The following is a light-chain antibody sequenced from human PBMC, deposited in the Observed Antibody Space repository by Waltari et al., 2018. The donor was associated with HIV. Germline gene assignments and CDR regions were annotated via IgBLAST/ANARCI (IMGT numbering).Light chain of an antibody. J-gene: IGKJ3*01. CDR3: QQYAMFT. CDR2: DAS. Sequence: DIQMTQSPSSLSASVGDRVSITCQASQDISYYLNWYQQKPGKAPKLLIYDASRLQRGVPSRFSGGGSGTDFTFTISSLQPEDIATYYCQQYAMFTFGPGTKVNIK. V-gene: IGKV1-33*01. CDR1: QDISYY.